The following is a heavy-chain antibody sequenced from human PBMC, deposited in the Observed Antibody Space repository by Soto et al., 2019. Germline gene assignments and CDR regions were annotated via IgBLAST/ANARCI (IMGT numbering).Heavy chain of an antibody. D-gene: IGHD6-13*01. CDR3: ARARSSSWYGRFDY. Sequence: QVQLVQSGAEVKKPGASVKVSCKASGYTFTSYAMHWVRQAPGQRLEWMGWINAGNGNTKYSQKCQGRGTITRDTSASTAYMELSSLRSEDTAVYYCARARSSSWYGRFDYWGQGTLGTVSS. CDR1: GYTFTSYA. J-gene: IGHJ4*02. CDR2: INAGNGNT. V-gene: IGHV1-3*01.